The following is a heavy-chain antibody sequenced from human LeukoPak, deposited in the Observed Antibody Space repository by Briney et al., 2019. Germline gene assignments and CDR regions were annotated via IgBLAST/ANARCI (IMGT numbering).Heavy chain of an antibody. CDR1: GGTFNSNA. Sequence: ASVTVSCKASGGTFNSNAFHWVRQAPGQGLEWMGGRKPIFGTTKYAQKFQGRVTVTTDESTRTAYMVLRDLRSDNTPVFYFSRGRSGIPAVTYSWFDPWGEGALVT. J-gene: IGHJ5*02. CDR3: SRGRSGIPAVTYSWFDP. CDR2: RKPIFGTT. D-gene: IGHD2-2*01. V-gene: IGHV1-69*05.